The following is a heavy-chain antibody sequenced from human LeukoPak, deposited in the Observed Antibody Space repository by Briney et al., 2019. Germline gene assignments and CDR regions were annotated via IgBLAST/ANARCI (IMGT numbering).Heavy chain of an antibody. CDR2: IRYDGSNK. CDR3: AKGATVTTDYYYYYMDV. J-gene: IGHJ6*03. V-gene: IGHV3-30*02. CDR1: GFTFSSYA. D-gene: IGHD4-17*01. Sequence: GGSLRLSCAASGFTFSSYAMHWVRQAPGKGLEWVTFIRYDGSNKYYADSVKGRFTISRDNSKNTLYLQMNSLRAEDTAVYYCAKGATVTTDYYYYYMDVWGKGTTVTISS.